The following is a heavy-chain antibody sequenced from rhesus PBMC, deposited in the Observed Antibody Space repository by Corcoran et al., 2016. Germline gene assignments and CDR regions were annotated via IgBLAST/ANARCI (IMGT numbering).Heavy chain of an antibody. CDR1: GFSLDTSGMV. CDR3: ARRRKNTVGTVFYWYFDL. D-gene: IGHD5-24*01. Sequence: QVTLKESGPALVKPTQTLTLTCTFSGFSLDTSGMVVGWIRQPSRKTLEWLAHIPWNDDKYYSTSLKSRLTISKDTTKNQVLLTMTNMDPVDTATYYGARRRKNTVGTVFYWYFDLWGPGTPITSSS. CDR2: IPWNDDK. J-gene: IGHJ2*01. V-gene: IGHV2-1*01.